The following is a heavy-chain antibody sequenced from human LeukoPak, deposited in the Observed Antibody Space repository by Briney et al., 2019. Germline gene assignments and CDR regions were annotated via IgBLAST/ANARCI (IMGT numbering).Heavy chain of an antibody. V-gene: IGHV4-39*01. CDR2: LYYSGST. D-gene: IGHD3-10*01. CDR1: GGSISSSSYH. CDR3: ARRHDGEFDY. Sequence: PSETLSLTCTVSGGSISSSSYHWGWIRLPPGKGLEWIGNLYYSGSTYYNPSLKSRVTISVDRSKNQFSLKLNYVTAADTAVYYCARRHDGEFDYWGQGTLVTVSS. J-gene: IGHJ4*02.